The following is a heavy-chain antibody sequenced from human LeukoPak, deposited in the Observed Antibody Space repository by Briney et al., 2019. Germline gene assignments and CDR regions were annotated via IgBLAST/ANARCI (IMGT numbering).Heavy chain of an antibody. Sequence: GGSLRLSCAASGFTFSSYAMNWVRQAPGKGLEWVSAISGSGGTTYYADSVKGRFTISRDNSKSTLFLQMNSLRAEDTAIYYCAKDREGLSSGYDLEYFDYWGQGTLVTVSS. CDR2: ISGSGGTT. V-gene: IGHV3-23*01. J-gene: IGHJ4*02. CDR3: AKDREGLSSGYDLEYFDY. CDR1: GFTFSSYA. D-gene: IGHD5-12*01.